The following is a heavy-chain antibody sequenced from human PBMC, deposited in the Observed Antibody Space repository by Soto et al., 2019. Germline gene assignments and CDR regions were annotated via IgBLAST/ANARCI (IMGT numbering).Heavy chain of an antibody. D-gene: IGHD6-6*01. CDR3: ASFTVAARPAYYGMDV. J-gene: IGHJ6*02. V-gene: IGHV1-46*01. Sequence: GASVKVSCKASGYTFTFYYMHWVRHAPGHGLEWMGLINPSVGSTNYAPKFQGRVTMTADESTSTAYMELSSLRSEEKAAYYCASFTVAARPAYYGMDVWGQGTTVTVSS. CDR2: INPSVGST. CDR1: GYTFTFYY.